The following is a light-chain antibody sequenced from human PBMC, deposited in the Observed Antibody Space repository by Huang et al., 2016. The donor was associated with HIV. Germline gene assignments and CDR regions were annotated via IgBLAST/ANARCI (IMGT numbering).Light chain of an antibody. V-gene: IGKV1-33*01. CDR2: DAS. CDR3: QHYDDPYT. CDR1: QDISNY. J-gene: IGKJ2*01. Sequence: DIQMSQSPSSLSASVGDRVTITCLASQDISNYLSWYQHKPGRAPKPLIFDASSLETGVPSRFSGSGSGTYFTLTIASLQPEDVATYYCQHYDDPYTFGQGTKLEIK.